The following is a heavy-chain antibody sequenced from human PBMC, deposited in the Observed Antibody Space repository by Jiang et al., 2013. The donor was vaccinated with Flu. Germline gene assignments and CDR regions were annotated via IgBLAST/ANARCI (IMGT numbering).Heavy chain of an antibody. D-gene: IGHD3-9*01. Sequence: GAEVKKPGASVKVSCKASGYTFTSYGISWVRQAPGQGLEWMGWISAYNGNTNYAQKLQGRVTMTTDTSTSTAYMELRSLRSDDTAVYYCARDEGGDILTGYYFPFDYWGQGTLVTVSS. J-gene: IGHJ4*02. CDR2: ISAYNGNT. CDR1: GYTFTSYG. CDR3: ARDEGGDILTGYYFPFDY. V-gene: IGHV1-18*01.